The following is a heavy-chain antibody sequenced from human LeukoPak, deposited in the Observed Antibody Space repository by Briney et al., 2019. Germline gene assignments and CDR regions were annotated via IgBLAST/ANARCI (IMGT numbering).Heavy chain of an antibody. J-gene: IGHJ4*02. V-gene: IGHV3-33*01. CDR1: GFTFSSYG. CDR3: ARGYYYEGAYYFDY. D-gene: IGHD3-22*01. CDR2: IWYDGSNK. Sequence: GGSLRLSCAASGFTFSSYGMHWVRQAPGKGLEWVAAIWYDGSNKYYADSVKGRFTISRDNSKNTLYLQMNSLRAEDTAVYYCARGYYYEGAYYFDYWGQGTLVTVSS.